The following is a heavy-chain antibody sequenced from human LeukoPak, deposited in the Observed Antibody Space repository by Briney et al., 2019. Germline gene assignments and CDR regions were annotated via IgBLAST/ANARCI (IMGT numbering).Heavy chain of an antibody. Sequence: SETLSLTCAVYGGSSSGYYWSWIRQPPGKGLEWIGEINHSGSTNYNPSLKSRVTISVDTSKNQFSLKLSSVTAADTAVYYCARGTIAAAAGYNWFDPWGQGTLVTVSS. CDR1: GGSSSGYY. CDR2: INHSGST. D-gene: IGHD6-13*01. J-gene: IGHJ5*02. CDR3: ARGTIAAAAGYNWFDP. V-gene: IGHV4-34*01.